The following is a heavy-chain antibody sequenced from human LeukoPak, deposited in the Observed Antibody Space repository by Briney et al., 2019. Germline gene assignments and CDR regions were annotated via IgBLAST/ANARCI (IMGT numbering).Heavy chain of an antibody. CDR1: GFTFSTFG. J-gene: IGHJ4*02. CDR2: IGNDGSNK. V-gene: IGHV3-30*02. Sequence: GGSLRLSCAASGFTFSTFGMHWVRQAPGKGLEWLAFIGNDGSNKYYVDSVKGRFTIYRDNSKNTLYLQMNTLRAEDTAVYHCAAHQGYCSGGGCGPYWGQGTQVTVSS. D-gene: IGHD2-15*01. CDR3: AAHQGYCSGGGCGPY.